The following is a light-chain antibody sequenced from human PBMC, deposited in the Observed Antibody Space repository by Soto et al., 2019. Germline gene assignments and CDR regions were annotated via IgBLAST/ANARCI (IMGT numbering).Light chain of an antibody. Sequence: DIQMTQSPSTLSASVGDRLTITCRASQSVSGWLAWYQQKPGKAPNLLIYAASNLESGVPSRFSGSGSGTDVALTISSLQPDDFATYYCQQYEIYPWTFGQGTKVEIK. CDR1: QSVSGW. V-gene: IGKV1-5*01. CDR2: AAS. CDR3: QQYEIYPWT. J-gene: IGKJ1*01.